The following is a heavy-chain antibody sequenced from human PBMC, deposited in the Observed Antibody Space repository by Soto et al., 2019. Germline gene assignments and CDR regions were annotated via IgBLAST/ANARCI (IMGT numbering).Heavy chain of an antibody. D-gene: IGHD2-2*01. V-gene: IGHV3-21*01. CDR2: ISSSSSYI. Sequence: PGGSLRLSCAASGFTFSSYSMNWVRQAPGKGLEWVSSISSSSSYIYYADSVKGRFTISRDNAKNSLYLQMKSLRDEDTAVYYCARDLSVGWFDPWGQGTLVTVSS. CDR1: GFTFSSYS. CDR3: ARDLSVGWFDP. J-gene: IGHJ5*02.